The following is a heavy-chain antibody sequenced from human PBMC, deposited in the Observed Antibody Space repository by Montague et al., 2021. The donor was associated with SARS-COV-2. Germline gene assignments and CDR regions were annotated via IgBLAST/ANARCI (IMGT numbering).Heavy chain of an antibody. V-gene: IGHV4-34*01. CDR2: INQSGST. J-gene: IGHJ6*02. CDR1: GGSFSVHY. D-gene: IGHD3-10*01. CDR3: ARYRRRFAEIYDTYYDYGLNV. Sequence: SETLSLTCAVYGGSFSVHYWTWIRQPPGKGLEWIGQINQSGSTKYNPSXXSRVTISIDTSKNQFSLKMTSMTAADTGVYYRARYRRRFAEIYDTYYDYGLNVWGQGTTVTVFS.